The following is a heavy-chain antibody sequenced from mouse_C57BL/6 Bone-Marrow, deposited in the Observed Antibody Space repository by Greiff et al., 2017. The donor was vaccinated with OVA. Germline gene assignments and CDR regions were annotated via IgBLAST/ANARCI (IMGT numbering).Heavy chain of an antibody. CDR2: IDPENGDT. Sequence: EVMLVESGAELVRPGASVKLSCTASGFNIKDDYMHWVKQRPEQGLEWIGWIDPENGDTEYASKFQGKATITADTSSNTAYLQLSSLTSEDTAVYYCTLTYPYGNTDYWGQGTSVTVSS. CDR1: GFNIKDDY. V-gene: IGHV14-4*01. CDR3: TLTYPYGNTDY. D-gene: IGHD2-1*01. J-gene: IGHJ4*01.